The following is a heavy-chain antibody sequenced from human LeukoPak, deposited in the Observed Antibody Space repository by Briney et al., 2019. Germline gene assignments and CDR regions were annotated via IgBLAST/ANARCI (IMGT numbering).Heavy chain of an antibody. CDR2: IYYSGST. CDR3: ARDQNVRGTIFGVVITRAWYFDL. D-gene: IGHD3-3*01. J-gene: IGHJ2*01. Sequence: SETLSLTCTVSGGSISNTDSYWNWIRQPPGKGLEWIGSIYYSGSTYYNPSLKSRVTISVDTSKNQFSLKLSSVTAADTAVYYCARDQNVRGTIFGVVITRAWYFDLWGRGTLVTVSS. CDR1: GGSISNTDSY. V-gene: IGHV4-39*07.